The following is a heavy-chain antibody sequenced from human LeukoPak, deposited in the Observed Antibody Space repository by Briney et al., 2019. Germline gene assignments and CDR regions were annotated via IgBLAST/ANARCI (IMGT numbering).Heavy chain of an antibody. Sequence: SETLSLICTVSGGSISSYYWGWIRQPPGKGLEWIGYIYYSGSTNYNASLKSRVTISVDTSKNQFSLKLSSVTAADTAVYYCAKVEMATTPPDYWGQGTLVTVSS. CDR3: AKVEMATTPPDY. D-gene: IGHD5-24*01. CDR1: GGSISSYY. J-gene: IGHJ4*02. CDR2: IYYSGST. V-gene: IGHV4-59*01.